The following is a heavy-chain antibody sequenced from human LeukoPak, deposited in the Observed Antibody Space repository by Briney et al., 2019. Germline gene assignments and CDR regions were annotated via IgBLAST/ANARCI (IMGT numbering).Heavy chain of an antibody. CDR3: AREQYGSDDALDI. CDR2: IWYDVSNK. J-gene: IGHJ3*02. D-gene: IGHD3-10*01. Sequence: GQSLRLAWEASGFTFRSYGMHWVRQAPGKGLEWVAVIWYDVSNKNYADSVKGRFTVSRDNSKNTLDLQMSSLRAEDTAVYYCAREQYGSDDALDIWGQGTLVTVSS. V-gene: IGHV3-33*01. CDR1: GFTFRSYG.